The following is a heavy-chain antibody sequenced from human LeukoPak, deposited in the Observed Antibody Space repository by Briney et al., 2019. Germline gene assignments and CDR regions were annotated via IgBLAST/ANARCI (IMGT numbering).Heavy chain of an antibody. J-gene: IGHJ4*02. CDR3: VRSPPTNRGGSDY. V-gene: IGHV3-33*01. CDR1: GFTFSSYG. D-gene: IGHD2-8*01. CDR2: IWYDGSNK. Sequence: GGSLRLSCAASGFTFSSYGMHWVRQAPGKGLEWVAVIWYDGSNKYYADSVKGRFTISRDNSKNTLYLQMNSLRAEDTAVYYCVRSPPTNRGGSDYWGQGTLVTVSS.